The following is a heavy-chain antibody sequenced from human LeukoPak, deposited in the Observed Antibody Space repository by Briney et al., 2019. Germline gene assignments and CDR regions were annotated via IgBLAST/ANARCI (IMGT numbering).Heavy chain of an antibody. CDR3: ATQCGGNCRDDY. CDR2: ISSDGSSK. V-gene: IGHV3-30*03. J-gene: IGHJ4*02. D-gene: IGHD1-1*01. CDR1: EFTFSGYW. Sequence: GGSLRLSCAASEFTFSGYWMSWFRQAPGKGLEWVALISSDGSSKYHADSVKDRFTISRDNSKNTLYLQMNGLRPEDTAVYYCATQCGGNCRDDYWGQGTLVTVSS.